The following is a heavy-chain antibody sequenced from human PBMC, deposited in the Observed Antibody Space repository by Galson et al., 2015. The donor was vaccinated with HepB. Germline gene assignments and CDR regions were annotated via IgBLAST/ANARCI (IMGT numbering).Heavy chain of an antibody. J-gene: IGHJ4*02. Sequence: SVKVSCKASGGTFSSYAITWVRQAPGQGLEWMGGIIPIFGTPNYAQKFQGRVTITGDKSTSTAYMEVSSLRSEDTAVYYCARQGIAAPFDYWGQGTLVTVSS. D-gene: IGHD6-6*01. CDR2: IIPIFGTP. CDR3: ARQGIAAPFDY. V-gene: IGHV1-69*06. CDR1: GGTFSSYA.